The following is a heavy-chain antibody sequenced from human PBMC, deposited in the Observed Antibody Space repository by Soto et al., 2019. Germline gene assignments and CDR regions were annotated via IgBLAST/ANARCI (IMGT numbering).Heavy chain of an antibody. V-gene: IGHV5-51*01. J-gene: IGHJ4*02. CDR2: IYPGDHET. Sequence: GESLKISCKGSGYSFTSYWIGWVRQLPGKGLEWMGIIYPGDHETRYSPSFHGKVTISADRSINTAYLQWNSLEASDTAFYFCARSPRSSPYFDYWGQGALVTVSS. CDR1: GYSFTSYW. D-gene: IGHD6-13*01. CDR3: ARSPRSSPYFDY.